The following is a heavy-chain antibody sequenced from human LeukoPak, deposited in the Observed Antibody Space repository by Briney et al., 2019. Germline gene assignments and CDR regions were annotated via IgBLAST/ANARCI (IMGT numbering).Heavy chain of an antibody. Sequence: PSETLSLTCAVYGGSFSGYYWSWIRQPPGKGLEWIGEINHSGSTNYNPSLKSRVTISVDTSKNQFSLKLSSVTAADTAVYYCARERAYYYGSGTPYYYYGMDVWGQGTTVTVSS. CDR3: ARERAYYYGSGTPYYYYGMDV. V-gene: IGHV4-34*01. D-gene: IGHD3-10*01. CDR1: GGSFSGYY. CDR2: INHSGST. J-gene: IGHJ6*02.